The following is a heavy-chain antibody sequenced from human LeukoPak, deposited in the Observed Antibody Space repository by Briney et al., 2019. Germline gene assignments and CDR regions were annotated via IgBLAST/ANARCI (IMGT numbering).Heavy chain of an antibody. CDR2: ISSSSSTI. J-gene: IGHJ3*02. V-gene: IGHV3-48*01. CDR3: ARRGGSTAFDI. CDR1: GFTFSSYE. Sequence: PGGSLRLSCAASGFTFSSYEMNWVRQAPGKGLEWVSYISSSSSTIYYADSVKGRFTISRDNAKNSLYLQMNSLRAEDTAVYYCARRGGSTAFDIWGQGTMVTVSS. D-gene: IGHD2-2*01.